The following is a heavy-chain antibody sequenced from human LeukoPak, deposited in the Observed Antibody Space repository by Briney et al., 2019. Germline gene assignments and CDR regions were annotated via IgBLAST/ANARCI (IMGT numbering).Heavy chain of an antibody. CDR3: ARIIINYGEDFDY. D-gene: IGHD4-17*01. V-gene: IGHV1-18*01. CDR1: GYTFTSYG. J-gene: IGHJ4*02. CDR2: ISAYNGNT. Sequence: ASVKVSCKASGYTFTSYGISWVRQAPGQGLEWMGWISAYNGNTNYAQKLQGRVTMTTDTSTSTAYVELRSLRSDDTAVYYCARIIINYGEDFDYWGQGTLVTVSS.